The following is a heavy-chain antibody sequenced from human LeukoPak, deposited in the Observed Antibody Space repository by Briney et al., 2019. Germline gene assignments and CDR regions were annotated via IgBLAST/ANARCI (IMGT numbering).Heavy chain of an antibody. J-gene: IGHJ4*02. CDR1: GFTFSSFS. V-gene: IGHV3-21*01. D-gene: IGHD1-26*01. CDR3: AREYIGFDY. CDR2: ISRSSSYI. Sequence: GGSLRLSCTAYGFTFSSFSMNWVRQAPRKGLEWVSSISRSSSYIYYADSVKGRFTISRDNAKNSLCLQMDSLRAEDTAVYYCAREYIGFDYWGQGTLVTVSS.